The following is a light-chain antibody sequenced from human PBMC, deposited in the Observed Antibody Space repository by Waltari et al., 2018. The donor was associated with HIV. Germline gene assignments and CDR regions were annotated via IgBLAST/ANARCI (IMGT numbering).Light chain of an antibody. CDR1: QSVGMY. CDR3: QQRADWPALS. V-gene: IGKV3-11*01. J-gene: IGKJ4*01. CDR2: NAS. Sequence: EIVLTQSPVTLSLSPGERGRLSCRASQSVGMYLAWYQQKLGQPPRLLIFNASNRTAGVPARFRGSGSGTDFTLTIDTFAPEDSATYYCQQRADWPALSFGGGTNVEI.